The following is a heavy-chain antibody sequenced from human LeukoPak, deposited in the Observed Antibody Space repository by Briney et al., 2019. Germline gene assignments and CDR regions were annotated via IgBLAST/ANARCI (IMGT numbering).Heavy chain of an antibody. J-gene: IGHJ4*02. CDR3: ARLTPAAGRLYFVD. Sequence: GGSLRLSCAASGFTVNSNYLSWVRQAPGKGLEWVSTLYNTGNTYYANSVEGRFSISRDNSKNTLFLQMNSLRAEDTAVYYCARLTPAAGRLYFVDWGPGTLVTVSS. CDR1: GFTVNSNY. V-gene: IGHV3-53*01. D-gene: IGHD6-13*01. CDR2: LYNTGNT.